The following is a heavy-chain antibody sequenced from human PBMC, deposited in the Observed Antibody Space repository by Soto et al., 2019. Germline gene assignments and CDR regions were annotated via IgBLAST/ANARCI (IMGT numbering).Heavy chain of an antibody. Sequence: GASVKVSCKASGYTFTSYGISWVRQAPGQGLEWMGWISAYNGNTNYAQKLQGRVTMTTDTSTSTAYMELRSLRSDDTAVYYCARDPGHDLLNSSGWHRTYYYYYGMDVWGQGTTVTVSS. CDR1: GYTFTSYG. D-gene: IGHD6-19*01. CDR3: ARDPGHDLLNSSGWHRTYYYYYGMDV. V-gene: IGHV1-18*01. J-gene: IGHJ6*02. CDR2: ISAYNGNT.